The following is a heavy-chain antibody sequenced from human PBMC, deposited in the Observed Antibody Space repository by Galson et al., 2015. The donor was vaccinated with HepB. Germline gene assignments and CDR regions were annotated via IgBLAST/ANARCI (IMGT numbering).Heavy chain of an antibody. D-gene: IGHD1-26*01. V-gene: IGHV1-69*13. CDR3: ARGKATYSDLDY. J-gene: IGHJ4*02. CDR1: GGTFSSYA. Sequence: SVKVSCKASGGTFSSYAISWVRQAPGQGLEWMGGIIPIFGTANYAQKFQGRVTITADESTSTAYMELSSLRSEDTAVYYCARGKATYSDLDYWGQGTLVTVSS. CDR2: IIPIFGTA.